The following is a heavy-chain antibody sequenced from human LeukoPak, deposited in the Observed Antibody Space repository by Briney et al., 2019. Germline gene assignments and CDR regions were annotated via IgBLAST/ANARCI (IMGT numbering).Heavy chain of an antibody. CDR1: GFTFNNYA. CDR3: AKEESRSFYGISGYWY. J-gene: IGHJ4*02. Sequence: PGGSLRLSCAASGFTFNNYAMTWVRQAPGKGLEWVSVISGVSGGTYYADSVKGRFTISSDTSTNTLYLQMNSLRGEDTAVYYCAKEESRSFYGISGYWYWGQGTLVTVST. D-gene: IGHD3-22*01. V-gene: IGHV3-23*01. CDR2: ISGVSGGT.